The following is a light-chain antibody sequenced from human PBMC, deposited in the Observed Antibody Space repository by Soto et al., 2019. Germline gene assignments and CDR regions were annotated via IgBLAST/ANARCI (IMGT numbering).Light chain of an antibody. J-gene: IGLJ2*01. CDR3: SSYTSSSTLVV. Sequence: QSVLTQPASVSGSPGQSITISCTGTSSDVGGYNYVSWYQQHPGEAPKLMIYDVINRPSGVSNRFSGSKSGNTASLTISGLQAEDEADYYCSSYTSSSTLVVFGGGTKLTVL. CDR2: DVI. V-gene: IGLV2-14*01. CDR1: SSDVGGYNY.